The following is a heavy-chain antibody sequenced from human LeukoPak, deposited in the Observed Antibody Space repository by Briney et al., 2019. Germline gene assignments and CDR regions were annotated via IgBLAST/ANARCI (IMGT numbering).Heavy chain of an antibody. CDR2: ISSSSSTI. J-gene: IGHJ6*03. CDR1: GFTFSSYS. D-gene: IGHD2-15*01. Sequence: PGGSLRLSCAASGFTFSSYSMTWVRQAPGKGLEWVSYISSSSSTIYYADSVKGRFTISRDNAKNSLYLQMNGLRAEDTAVYYCARDATKDYYYYYMDVWGKGTTVTVSS. CDR3: ARDATKDYYYYYMDV. V-gene: IGHV3-48*01.